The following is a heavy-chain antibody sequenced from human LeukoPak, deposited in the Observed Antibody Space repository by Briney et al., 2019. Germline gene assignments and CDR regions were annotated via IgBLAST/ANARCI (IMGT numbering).Heavy chain of an antibody. V-gene: IGHV3-30*18. CDR3: AKDWDMGVFEI. J-gene: IGHJ3*02. CDR2: ISYDGSNK. Sequence: GGSLRLSCAASGFTFSSYGMPWVRQAPGPGVEWVAGISYDGSNKYYADSVKGRFTISRDKSKNTLYLQMNSRRAEDTAVYFCAKDWDMGVFEIWGQETIVTVSS. CDR1: GFTFSSYG. D-gene: IGHD2-15*01.